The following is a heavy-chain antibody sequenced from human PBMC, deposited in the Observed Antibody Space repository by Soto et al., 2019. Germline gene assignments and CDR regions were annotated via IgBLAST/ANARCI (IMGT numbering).Heavy chain of an antibody. CDR3: ARVNDCDY. J-gene: IGHJ4*02. Sequence: PSETLSLTCAESGDAIRSGYYWGWIRQPPGKGLERVATIHPSGTAYYNPPLKSRLTISIDTSRNHFSLRLTSVAAADTAVYYCARVNDCDYWGWGALFTVPS. CDR2: IHPSGTA. V-gene: IGHV4-38-2*01. CDR1: GDAIRSGYY.